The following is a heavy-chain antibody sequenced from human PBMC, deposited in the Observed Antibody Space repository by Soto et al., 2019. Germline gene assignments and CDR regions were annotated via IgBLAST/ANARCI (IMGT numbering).Heavy chain of an antibody. CDR3: AREPPGGAAAGSRWFDP. Sequence: SVKVSCKASGGTFSSYAISWVRQAPGQGLEWMGGIIPIFGTANYAQKFQGRVTITADESTSTAYMELSSLRSEDTAVYYCAREPPGGAAAGSRWFDPWGQGTLVTVSS. CDR1: GGTFSSYA. CDR2: IIPIFGTA. D-gene: IGHD6-13*01. V-gene: IGHV1-69*13. J-gene: IGHJ5*02.